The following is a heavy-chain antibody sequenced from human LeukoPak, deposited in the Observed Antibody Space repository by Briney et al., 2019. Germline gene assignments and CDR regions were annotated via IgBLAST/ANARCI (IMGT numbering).Heavy chain of an antibody. Sequence: GGSLRLSCAASGFTFSSYAVHWVRQAPGKGLEWVAVISYDGSNKYYADSVKGRFTISRDNSKNTLYLQMNSLRAEDTAVYYCARDSVRDNNCYYYIYYFDYWGQGTLVTVSS. J-gene: IGHJ4*02. CDR1: GFTFSSYA. V-gene: IGHV3-30*07. CDR2: ISYDGSNK. D-gene: IGHD3-22*01. CDR3: ARDSVRDNNCYYYIYYFDY.